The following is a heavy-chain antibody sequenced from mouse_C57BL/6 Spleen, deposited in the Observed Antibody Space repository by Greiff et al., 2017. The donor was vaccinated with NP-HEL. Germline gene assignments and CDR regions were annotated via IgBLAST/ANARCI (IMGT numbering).Heavy chain of an antibody. CDR3: ARVWEYFDY. CDR2: IYPGSGNT. V-gene: IGHV1-66*01. CDR1: GYSFTSYY. D-gene: IGHD4-1*01. J-gene: IGHJ2*01. Sequence: VNVVESGPELVKPGASVKISCKASGYSFTSYYIHWVKQRPGQGLEWIGWIYPGSGNTKYNEKFKGKATLTADTSSSTAYMQLSSLTSEDSAVYYCARVWEYFDYWGQGTTLTVSS.